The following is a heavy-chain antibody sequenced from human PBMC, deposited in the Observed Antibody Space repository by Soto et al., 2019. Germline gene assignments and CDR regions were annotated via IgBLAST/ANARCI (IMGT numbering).Heavy chain of an antibody. D-gene: IGHD2-15*01. Sequence: SETLSLTCAVYGGSFSGYYWSWIRQPPGKGLEWIGEINHSGSTNYNPSLKSRVTISVDTSKNQFSLKLSSVTAADTAVYYCARVSPRYCSGGSCYPLFDYWGQGTLVTVSS. J-gene: IGHJ4*02. CDR1: GGSFSGYY. V-gene: IGHV4-34*01. CDR2: INHSGST. CDR3: ARVSPRYCSGGSCYPLFDY.